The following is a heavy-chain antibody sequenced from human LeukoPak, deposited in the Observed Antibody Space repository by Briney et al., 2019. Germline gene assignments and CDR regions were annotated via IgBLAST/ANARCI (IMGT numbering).Heavy chain of an antibody. D-gene: IGHD5-12*01. CDR1: GGTFSSYA. J-gene: IGHJ4*02. CDR2: IIPILGIA. CDR3: ARGDIVATNTLMR. V-gene: IGHV1-69*04. Sequence: SVKVSCKASGGTFSSYAISWVRQAPGQVLEWMGRIIPILGIANYAQKFQGRVTITADKSTSTAYMELSSLRSEDTAVYYCARGDIVATNTLMRWGQGTLVTVSS.